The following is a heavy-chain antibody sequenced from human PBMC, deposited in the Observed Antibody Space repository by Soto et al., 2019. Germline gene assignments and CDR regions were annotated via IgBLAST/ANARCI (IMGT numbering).Heavy chain of an antibody. CDR1: GGTFSSYA. Sequence: SVKVSCKASGGTFSSYAISWVRQAPGQGLEWMGGIIPIFGTANYAQKFQGRVTITADESTSTAYMELSSLRSDDTAVYYCARTEWEIPLAYFQHWGQGTLVTVSS. D-gene: IGHD1-26*01. CDR3: ARTEWEIPLAYFQH. V-gene: IGHV1-69*13. CDR2: IIPIFGTA. J-gene: IGHJ1*01.